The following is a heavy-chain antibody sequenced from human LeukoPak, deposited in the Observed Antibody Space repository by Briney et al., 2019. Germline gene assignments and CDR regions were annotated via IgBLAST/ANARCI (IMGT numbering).Heavy chain of an antibody. D-gene: IGHD6-6*01. CDR2: IDGSNR. Sequence: PGTSLRLSCAASGFTFSSYAMHWVRQAPGKGLEWVAVIDGSNRYYADSVKGRFTISRDNSKNTLYLQMNTLRAEDTAVYYCARDPSSSYYFDYWGQGTLVIVSP. V-gene: IGHV3-30*01. CDR3: ARDPSSSYYFDY. CDR1: GFTFSSYA. J-gene: IGHJ4*02.